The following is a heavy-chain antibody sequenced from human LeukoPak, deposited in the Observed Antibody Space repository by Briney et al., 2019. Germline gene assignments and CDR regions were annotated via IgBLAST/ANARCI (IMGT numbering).Heavy chain of an antibody. D-gene: IGHD6-19*01. J-gene: IGHJ6*03. CDR3: ARDIAVAGTHYYYYMDV. CDR2: INPNSGGT. Sequence: ASVKVSCKASGYTFTGYYMHWVRQAPGQGLEWMGWINPNSGGTNYAQKFQGRVTMTRDTSISTAYMELSRLRSDDTAVYYCARDIAVAGTHYYYYMDVWGKGTTVTVSS. CDR1: GYTFTGYY. V-gene: IGHV1-2*02.